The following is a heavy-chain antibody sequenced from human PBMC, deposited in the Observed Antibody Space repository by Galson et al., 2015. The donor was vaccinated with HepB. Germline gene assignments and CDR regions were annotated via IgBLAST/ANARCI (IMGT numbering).Heavy chain of an antibody. D-gene: IGHD1-1*01. CDR3: ASRPRNDDPDAFEI. CDR1: GYTFTSYD. J-gene: IGHJ3*02. V-gene: IGHV1-8*01. Sequence: SVKVSCKASGYTFTSYDINWVRQATGQGLEWMGWMNPNSGNTGYGQKSQGRVTMTRDTSISTAYMELSSLRSEDTAVYYCASRPRNDDPDAFEIWGQGTMVTVFS. CDR2: MNPNSGNT.